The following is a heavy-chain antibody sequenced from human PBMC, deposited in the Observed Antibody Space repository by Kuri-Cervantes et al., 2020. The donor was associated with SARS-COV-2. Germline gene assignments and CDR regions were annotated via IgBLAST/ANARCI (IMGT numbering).Heavy chain of an antibody. CDR1: GFTFSSYS. D-gene: IGHD4-17*01. CDR3: ARSPGDGDYDPFDY. CDR2: ISSSSSHI. J-gene: IGHJ4*02. V-gene: IGHV3-21*01. Sequence: GGSLRLSCAASGFTFSSYSMNWVRQAPGKGLEWVSSISSSSSHIYYADSVKGRFTISRDNAKNSLYLQMNSLRAEDTAVYYCARSPGDGDYDPFDYWGQGTLVTVSS.